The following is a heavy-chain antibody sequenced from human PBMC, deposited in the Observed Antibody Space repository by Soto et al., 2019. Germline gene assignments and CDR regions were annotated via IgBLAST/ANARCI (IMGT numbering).Heavy chain of an antibody. Sequence: QVQLQESGPGLVEPSQPLSLTCTVSGGSISSNGYYWIWLRQHPGNGLEWIGYIYYSGTTYYNPSLQSRITISIDTAKNLFSLKLSSVTGADTAVYYCATNHPGYFGIDVWGQGTTVTVSS. D-gene: IGHD3-10*01. CDR2: IYYSGTT. J-gene: IGHJ6*02. V-gene: IGHV4-31*03. CDR1: GGSISSNGYY. CDR3: ATNHPGYFGIDV.